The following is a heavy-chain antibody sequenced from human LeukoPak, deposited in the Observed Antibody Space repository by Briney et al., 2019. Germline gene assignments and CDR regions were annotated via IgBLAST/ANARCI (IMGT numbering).Heavy chain of an antibody. V-gene: IGHV4-59*01. CDR3: ARGVVIAPQTFDY. CDR1: GESISGFY. Sequence: PSETLSLTCTVSGESISGFYWTSVRQPPGKGLEWIGYIYYSGSTNYNPSLKSRVTISVDTSKNQFSLKLSSVTAADTAVYYCARGVVIAPQTFDYWGQGTLVTVSS. D-gene: IGHD2-21*01. CDR2: IYYSGST. J-gene: IGHJ4*02.